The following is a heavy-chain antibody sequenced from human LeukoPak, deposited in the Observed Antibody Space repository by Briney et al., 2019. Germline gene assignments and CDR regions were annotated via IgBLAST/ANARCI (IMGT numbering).Heavy chain of an antibody. D-gene: IGHD1-20*01. CDR2: IGAYNGNT. V-gene: IGHV1-18*04. CDR3: ARDGVTGTVRYGMDV. Sequence: ASVKVSCKASGYTFTGYYMHWVRQAPGQGLEWMGWIGAYNGNTNYAQKLQGRVTMTTDTSTSTAYMELRSLRSDDTAVYYCARDGVTGTVRYGMDVWGQGTTVTVSS. J-gene: IGHJ6*02. CDR1: GYTFTGYY.